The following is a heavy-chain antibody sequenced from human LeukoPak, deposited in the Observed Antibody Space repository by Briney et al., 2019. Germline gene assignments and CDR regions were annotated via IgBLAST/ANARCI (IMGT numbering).Heavy chain of an antibody. CDR1: GYTFTIYF. V-gene: IGHV1-2*02. D-gene: IGHD6-13*01. Sequence: APLKASCPPSGYTFTIYFILWVRQAPGKGLGWMGCINPNTGDTRYAQKFQGRVTMSRDTSISTAYLELSRLRSDDTAVYYCARKSMAAVRTFASLGQGTLVTVSS. CDR2: INPNTGDT. J-gene: IGHJ4*02. CDR3: ARKSMAAVRTFAS.